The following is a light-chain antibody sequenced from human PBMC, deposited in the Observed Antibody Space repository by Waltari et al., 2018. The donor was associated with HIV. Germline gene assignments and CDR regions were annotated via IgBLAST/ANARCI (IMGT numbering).Light chain of an antibody. J-gene: IGLJ3*02. CDR2: EDN. CDR1: LLSQQP. V-gene: IGLV3-10*01. CDR3: YSLGGTPDDSGV. Sequence: SDELTQPPSASVSLGQTARISCYGNLLSQQPAYWYQQQSGQAPMLDINEDNKRPSGVPDRFSGSTAETTPTLTIGGAQVEDEADYFCYSLGGTPDDSGVFGGGTKVTVL.